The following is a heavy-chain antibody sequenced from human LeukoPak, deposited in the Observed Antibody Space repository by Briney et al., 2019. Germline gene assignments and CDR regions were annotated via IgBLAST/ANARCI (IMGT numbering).Heavy chain of an antibody. CDR2: ISGSGGST. Sequence: GGSLRLSCAASGFTFSSYAMSWVRQAPGRGLEWVSAISGSGGSTYYADSVKGRFTISRDNSKNTLYLQMNSLRADDTAVYDCAKGVYYYDSSGYYYTYYFDYWGQGTLVTVSS. CDR3: AKGVYYYDSSGYYYTYYFDY. J-gene: IGHJ4*02. V-gene: IGHV3-23*01. D-gene: IGHD3-22*01. CDR1: GFTFSSYA.